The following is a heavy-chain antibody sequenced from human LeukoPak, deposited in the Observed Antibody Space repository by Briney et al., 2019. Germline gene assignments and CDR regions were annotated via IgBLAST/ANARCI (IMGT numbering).Heavy chain of an antibody. Sequence: PSETLSLTCTVSGGSISSYYWSWIRQPPGKGLEWIGYIYYSGSTNYNPSLKSRVTISVDKSKNQFSVKLSSVTAADTAVYYCARAGITMVRGVPYFDYWGQGTLVTVSS. D-gene: IGHD3-10*01. CDR2: IYYSGST. CDR1: GGSISSYY. V-gene: IGHV4-59*12. J-gene: IGHJ4*02. CDR3: ARAGITMVRGVPYFDY.